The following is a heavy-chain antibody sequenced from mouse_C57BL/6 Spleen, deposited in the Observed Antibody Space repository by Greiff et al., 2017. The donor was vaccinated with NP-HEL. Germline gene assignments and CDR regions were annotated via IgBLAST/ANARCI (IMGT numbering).Heavy chain of an antibody. D-gene: IGHD2-4*01. Sequence: QVQLQQSGAELVKPAASVKVSCKASGYTFTSYWMHWVKQRPGQGLEWIGRVHPSDSDTNYNQTFKGKPTLTVDKSSSTAYMQLSSLTSEDSAVEYCAIDYYDYDGDARDYWGQGTSVTVSS. CDR3: AIDYYDYDGDARDY. CDR1: GYTFTSYW. V-gene: IGHV1-74*01. CDR2: VHPSDSDT. J-gene: IGHJ4*01.